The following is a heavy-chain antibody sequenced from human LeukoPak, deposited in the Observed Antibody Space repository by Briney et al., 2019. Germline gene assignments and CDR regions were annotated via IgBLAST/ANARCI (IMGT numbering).Heavy chain of an antibody. CDR3: ARDRAADRHYYFDY. J-gene: IGHJ4*02. CDR1: GYTFTGYY. Sequence: ASVKVSCKTSGYTFTGYYVHWVRQAPGQGLEWMGWINPNSGDTRYLQKFQGRVTMTRDTSISTAYMELSSLRSDDTSIYFCARDRAADRHYYFDYWGQGTLVTVSS. V-gene: IGHV1-2*02. D-gene: IGHD6-25*01. CDR2: INPNSGDT.